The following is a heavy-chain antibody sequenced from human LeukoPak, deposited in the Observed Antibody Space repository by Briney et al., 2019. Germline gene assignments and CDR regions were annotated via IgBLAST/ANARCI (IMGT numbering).Heavy chain of an antibody. CDR1: GFTFGSYS. Sequence: PGGSLRLSCTASGFTFGSYSMNWVRQAPGKGPEWLSYISWGSNVIYYADSVKGRFTTSRDDAKNSLFLQMNSLTDEDTAVYYCARDPGYSYAQDFWGRGTLVTVSS. D-gene: IGHD5-18*01. CDR2: ISWGSNVI. CDR3: ARDPGYSYAQDF. J-gene: IGHJ4*02. V-gene: IGHV3-48*02.